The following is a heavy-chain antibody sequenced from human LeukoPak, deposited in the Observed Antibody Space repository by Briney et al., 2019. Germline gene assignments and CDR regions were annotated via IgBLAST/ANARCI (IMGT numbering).Heavy chain of an antibody. J-gene: IGHJ5*02. CDR1: GYTFTSYG. Sequence: ASVKVSCKASGYTFTSYGISWVRQAPGQGLEWMGWISAYNGNTNYAQKLQGRVTMTTDTSTSTAYMELRSLRSDDTAVYYCARFLHFVVLQVAVNWFAPWGQGTWSPSPQ. D-gene: IGHD2-15*01. CDR3: ARFLHFVVLQVAVNWFAP. V-gene: IGHV1-18*01. CDR2: ISAYNGNT.